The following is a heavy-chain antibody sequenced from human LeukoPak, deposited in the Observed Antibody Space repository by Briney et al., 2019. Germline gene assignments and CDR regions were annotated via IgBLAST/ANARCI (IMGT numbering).Heavy chain of an antibody. D-gene: IGHD6-19*01. CDR2: INPNSGGT. CDR3: ARDRSSGFTDSDY. J-gene: IGHJ4*02. Sequence: ASVKVSCKASGYTFTGYYMHWARQAPGQGLEWMGWINPNSGGTNYAQKFQGRVTMTRDTSISTAYMELSRLRSDDTAVYYCARDRSSGFTDSDYWGQGTLVTVSS. V-gene: IGHV1-2*02. CDR1: GYTFTGYY.